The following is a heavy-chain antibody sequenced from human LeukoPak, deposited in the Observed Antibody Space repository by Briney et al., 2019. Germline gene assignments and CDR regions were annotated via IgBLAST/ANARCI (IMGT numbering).Heavy chain of an antibody. CDR3: AKDESFDI. Sequence: GGSLRLSCAASGFTFSSYGMHWVRQAPGKGLEWVAVISYDGSNKYYADSVKGRFTISRDNSKNTLYLQMNSLRAEDTAAYYCAKDESFDIWGQGTMVTVSS. CDR1: GFTFSSYG. CDR2: ISYDGSNK. J-gene: IGHJ3*02. V-gene: IGHV3-30*18.